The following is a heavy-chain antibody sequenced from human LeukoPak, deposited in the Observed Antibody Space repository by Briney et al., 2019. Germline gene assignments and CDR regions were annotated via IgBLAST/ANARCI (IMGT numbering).Heavy chain of an antibody. Sequence: SETLSLTCTVSGGSISIYYWSWIRQPPGKGLEWIGYIFSSGSTDYNPSLKSRVTISVDTSKNQFSLRLSSVTAADTAVYYCARLASSVEDIWGQGTTVTVSS. CDR2: IFSSGST. J-gene: IGHJ6*02. V-gene: IGHV4-59*01. CDR3: ARLASSVEDI. D-gene: IGHD6-19*01. CDR1: GGSISIYY.